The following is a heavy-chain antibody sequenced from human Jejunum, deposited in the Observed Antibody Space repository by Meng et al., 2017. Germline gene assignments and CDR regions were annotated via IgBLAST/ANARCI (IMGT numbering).Heavy chain of an antibody. J-gene: IGHJ3*01. CDR1: GYPFTRFA. D-gene: IGHD3-3*01. CDR3: ARPDYDYWSGYYPGYAYEV. V-gene: IGHV1-3*01. CDR2: INPGNGNT. Sequence: QVQLVQSGAEVKKPGASVKVSCKASGYPFTRFAMHWVRQAPGQRLEWMGWINPGNGNTKYSEKFQGRVTITRDTSASIAYLELSSLRSEDTAVYYCARPDYDYWSGYYPGYAYEVWGQGTKVSVSS.